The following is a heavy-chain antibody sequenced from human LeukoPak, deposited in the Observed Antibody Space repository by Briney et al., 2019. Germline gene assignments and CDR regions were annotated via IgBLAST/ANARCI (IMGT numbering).Heavy chain of an antibody. V-gene: IGHV4-4*02. CDR1: GGSISSSNW. CDR2: IYHSGST. CDR3: ARAPGYSSGRYFDY. J-gene: IGHJ4*02. D-gene: IGHD6-19*01. Sequence: KPSGTLSLTCAVSGGSISSSNWWSWVRQPPGKGLEWIGEIYHSGSTNYNPSLKSRVTISVDKSKNQFSLKLSSVTAADTAVYYCARAPGYSSGRYFDYWGQGTLVTVSS.